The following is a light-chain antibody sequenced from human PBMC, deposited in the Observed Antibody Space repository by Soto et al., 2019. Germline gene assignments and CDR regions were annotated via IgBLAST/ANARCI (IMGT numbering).Light chain of an antibody. CDR1: SSDVGGYNY. V-gene: IGLV2-14*01. Sequence: ALTQPASVSGSPGQSITISCTGTSSDVGGYNYVSWYQQHPGKAPKLMIYEVTNRPSGVSNRFSGSKSGNTASLTISGLQAEDEADYYCSSYTSSNTFYVFGTGTKVTVL. CDR3: SSYTSSNTFYV. CDR2: EVT. J-gene: IGLJ1*01.